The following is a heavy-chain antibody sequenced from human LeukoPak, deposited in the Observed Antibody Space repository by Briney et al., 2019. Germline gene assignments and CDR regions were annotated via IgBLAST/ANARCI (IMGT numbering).Heavy chain of an antibody. J-gene: IGHJ4*02. CDR2: ISGSGGST. Sequence: GGSLRLSCAASGFTFSSYAMSWVRQAPGKGLEWVSAISGSGGSTYYADSVKGRFTISRDNSKNTLYLQMNSLRAEDTAVYYCAKDAPLCGGDCYYFDYWGQGTLVTVSS. CDR1: GFTFSSYA. D-gene: IGHD2-21*02. CDR3: AKDAPLCGGDCYYFDY. V-gene: IGHV3-23*01.